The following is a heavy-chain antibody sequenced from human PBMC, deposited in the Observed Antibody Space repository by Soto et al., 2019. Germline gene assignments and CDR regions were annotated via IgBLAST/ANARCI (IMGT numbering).Heavy chain of an antibody. CDR1: GGTFSSYA. CDR3: ARDLVGATTRRDYYYGMDV. D-gene: IGHD1-26*01. Sequence: QVQLVQSGAEVKKPGSSVKVSCKASGGTFSSYAISWVRQAPGQGLEWMGGIIPIFGTATYAQKFQGRVTITADESTSTAYMELSSLRSEDTAVYYCARDLVGATTRRDYYYGMDVWGQGTTVTVSS. J-gene: IGHJ6*02. V-gene: IGHV1-69*12. CDR2: IIPIFGTA.